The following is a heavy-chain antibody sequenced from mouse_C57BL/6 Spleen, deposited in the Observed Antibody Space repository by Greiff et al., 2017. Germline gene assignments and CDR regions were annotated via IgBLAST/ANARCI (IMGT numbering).Heavy chain of an antibody. V-gene: IGHV2-3*01. CDR1: GFSLTGYC. D-gene: IGHD1-1*01. CDR2: IWGDGST. CDR3: AKQDYYHFDG. J-gene: IGHJ1*03. Sequence: VMLVESGPGLVAPSPCVSITCTASGFSLTGYCVSWVRQPPGKGLEWLGVIWGDGSTNYYSAHVSSLSTSKDNAKSHVFLKLNRLQTDDTATYYCAKQDYYHFDGWGTGTTVTVYS.